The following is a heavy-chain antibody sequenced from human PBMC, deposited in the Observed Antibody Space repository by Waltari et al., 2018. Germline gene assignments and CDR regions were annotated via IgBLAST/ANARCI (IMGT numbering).Heavy chain of an antibody. V-gene: IGHV3-9*01. D-gene: IGHD1-26*01. CDR1: GFTFDDYA. J-gene: IGHJ3*02. Sequence: EVQLVESGGGLVQPGRSLRLSCAASGFTFDDYAMHWLRQAPGKGLEWVSGISWNSGSIGYADSVKGRFTISRDNAKNSLYLQMNSLRAEDTALYYCAKDRGWELHQPEAFDIWGQGTMVTVSS. CDR3: AKDRGWELHQPEAFDI. CDR2: ISWNSGSI.